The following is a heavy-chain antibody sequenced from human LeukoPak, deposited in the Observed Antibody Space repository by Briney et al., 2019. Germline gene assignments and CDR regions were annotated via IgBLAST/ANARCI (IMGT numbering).Heavy chain of an antibody. D-gene: IGHD3-9*01. Sequence: GGSLRLSCAASGFXFSGYDMHWVRQAPGKGLEWVAFILYDGSNKYYADSVKGRFTISRDNFKNTLYLQMNSLRAEDTAVYYCAKEAARYFDTYGMDVWGQGATVTVPS. CDR2: ILYDGSNK. J-gene: IGHJ6*02. V-gene: IGHV3-30*18. CDR3: AKEAARYFDTYGMDV. CDR1: GFXFSGYD.